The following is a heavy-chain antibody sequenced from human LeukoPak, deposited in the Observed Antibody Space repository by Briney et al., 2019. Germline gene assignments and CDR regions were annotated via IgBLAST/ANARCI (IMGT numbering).Heavy chain of an antibody. V-gene: IGHV3-48*03. CDR3: ARGPRGYDY. J-gene: IGHJ4*02. Sequence: GGSLRLSCAASGFTFSSYETNWVRLAPGKGLEWVSYINTGGTTIYYADSVKGRFTISRDNAKNSLYLQMNSLRAEDTAIYYCARGPRGYDYWGQGTLVTVSS. CDR2: INTGGTTI. D-gene: IGHD3-10*01. CDR1: GFTFSSYE.